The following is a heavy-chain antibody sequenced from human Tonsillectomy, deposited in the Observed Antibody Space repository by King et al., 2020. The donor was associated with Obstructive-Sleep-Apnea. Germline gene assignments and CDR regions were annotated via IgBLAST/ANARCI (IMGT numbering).Heavy chain of an antibody. CDR1: GFTFSYFW. Sequence: VQLVESGGGFVHPGESLRLSVAASGFTFSYFWMHWVRQTPGRGLVWVSLIDNDGSSTTSAASVKGQFIISRDNAKNTVSLLMSSLRAEDTALYYCVRGASGFDYWGQGTLVTVSS. CDR2: IDNDGSST. J-gene: IGHJ4*02. D-gene: IGHD3-10*01. V-gene: IGHV3-74*01. CDR3: VRGASGFDY.